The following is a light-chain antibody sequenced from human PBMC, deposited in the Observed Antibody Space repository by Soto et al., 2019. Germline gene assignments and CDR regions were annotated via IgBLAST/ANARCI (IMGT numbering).Light chain of an antibody. Sequence: AIRMTQSPSSFSASTGDRVTITCRASQGISSSLAWYQQKPGKAPKLLVNAASTLQSGDPSRFSGSGSGTDFTLTISCLQSEDFATYYCQQYYSYSLTFGGGTKVEIK. CDR2: AAS. CDR3: QQYYSYSLT. J-gene: IGKJ4*01. CDR1: QGISSS. V-gene: IGKV1-8*01.